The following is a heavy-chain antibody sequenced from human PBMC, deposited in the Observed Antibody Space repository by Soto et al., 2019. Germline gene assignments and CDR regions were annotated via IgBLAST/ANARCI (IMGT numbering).Heavy chain of an antibody. J-gene: IGHJ3*02. D-gene: IGHD3-22*01. CDR2: ISYDGSNK. CDR1: GFTFSSYG. V-gene: IGHV3-30*18. CDR3: AKDRVDSSGYYSDAFDI. Sequence: GGSLRLSCAASGFTFSSYGMHWVRQAPGKGLEWVAVISYDGSNKYYADYVKGRFTISRDNSKNTLYLQMNSLRAEDTAVYYCAKDRVDSSGYYSDAFDIWGQGTMVTVSS.